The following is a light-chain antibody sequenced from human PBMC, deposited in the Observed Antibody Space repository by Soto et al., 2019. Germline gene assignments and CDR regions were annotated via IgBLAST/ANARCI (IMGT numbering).Light chain of an antibody. CDR1: QSVSSSY. J-gene: IGKJ2*01. Sequence: EIVLTQSPGTLSLSPGERAALCCRASQSVSSSYLAWYQQKPGQAPRLLIYGASSRATGIPDRFSGSGSGTDFTLTISRLEPEDFAVYYCQQYGSSPHTFGQGTKLEIK. V-gene: IGKV3-20*01. CDR2: GAS. CDR3: QQYGSSPHT.